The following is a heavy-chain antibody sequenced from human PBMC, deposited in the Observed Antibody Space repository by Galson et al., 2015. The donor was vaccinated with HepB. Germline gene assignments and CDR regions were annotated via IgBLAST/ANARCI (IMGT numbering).Heavy chain of an antibody. J-gene: IGHJ4*02. V-gene: IGHV1-69*13. CDR1: GGTFSSYA. D-gene: IGHD3-16*01. CDR3: ARWGERPYYFDY. Sequence: SVKVSCKASGGTFSSYAISWVRQAPGQGLEWMGGIIPIFGTANYAQKFQGRVTITADESTSTAYTELSSLRSEDTAVYYCARWGERPYYFDYWGQGTLVTVSS. CDR2: IIPIFGTA.